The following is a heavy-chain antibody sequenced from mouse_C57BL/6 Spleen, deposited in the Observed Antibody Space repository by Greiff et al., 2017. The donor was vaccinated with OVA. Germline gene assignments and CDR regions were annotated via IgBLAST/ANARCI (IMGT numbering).Heavy chain of an antibody. CDR1: GYTFTSYW. V-gene: IGHV1-59*01. J-gene: IGHJ2*01. CDR2: IDPSDSYT. CDR3: ARRLGRGDFDY. Sequence: VQLQQSGAELVRPGTSVKLSCKASGYTFTSYWMHWVKQRPGQGLEWIGVIDPSDSYTNYNQKFKGKATLTVDTSSSTAYMQLSSLTSEDSAVYYCARRLGRGDFDYWGKGTTLTVSS. D-gene: IGHD4-1*01.